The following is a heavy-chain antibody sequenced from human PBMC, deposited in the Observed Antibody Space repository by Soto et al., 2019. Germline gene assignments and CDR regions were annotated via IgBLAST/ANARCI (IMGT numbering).Heavy chain of an antibody. D-gene: IGHD2-2*01. Sequence: QVQLVQSGAEVKKPGSSVKVSCKASGGTFSSYTISWVRQAPGQGLEWMGRIIPILGIANYAQKFQGRVTITADKSTSTAYMELSSLRSEDTAVYYCARYHLGVPTAADSWGQGTLVTVSS. CDR2: IIPILGIA. J-gene: IGHJ4*02. V-gene: IGHV1-69*02. CDR1: GGTFSSYT. CDR3: ARYHLGVPTAADS.